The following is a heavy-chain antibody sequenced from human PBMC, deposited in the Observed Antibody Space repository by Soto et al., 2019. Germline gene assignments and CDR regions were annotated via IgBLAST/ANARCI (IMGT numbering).Heavy chain of an antibody. CDR1: GYTFTTYY. CDR2: IKPNIDST. V-gene: IGHV1-46*01. D-gene: IGHD2-15*01. J-gene: IGHJ4*02. CDR3: ASTPEPGPPFDY. Sequence: QVQLVQSGAEVKKPGASVKVSCMASGYTFTTYYIHWMRQAPGQGLEWMGIIKPNIDSTHYAQKFQGRVTVTSDTSTSTVYMELSSLRSEDTAVYYCASTPEPGPPFDYWGQGTLVTVSS.